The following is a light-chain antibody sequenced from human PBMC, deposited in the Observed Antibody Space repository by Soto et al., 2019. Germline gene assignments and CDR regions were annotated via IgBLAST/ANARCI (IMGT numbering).Light chain of an antibody. V-gene: IGKV1-5*01. CDR2: DAS. CDR1: QRISSW. Sequence: GDRVTITCRASQRISSWLAWYQQKPGKAPKLLIYDASSLESRVPSRFSGSGSGTEFTLTISSLQPDDFATYYCQQYNSYSPLFGPGTKVDIK. J-gene: IGKJ3*01. CDR3: QQYNSYSPL.